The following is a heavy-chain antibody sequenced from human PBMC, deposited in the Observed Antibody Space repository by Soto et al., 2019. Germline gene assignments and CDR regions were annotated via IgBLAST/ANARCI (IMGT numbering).Heavy chain of an antibody. CDR1: GFGFSSYE. J-gene: IGHJ4*02. V-gene: IGHV3-48*03. CDR2: ISSSGSAT. CDR3: ASGIDY. Sequence: GGSLRLSCVASGFGFSSYEMTWIRQAPGKGLEWISYISSSGSATYYADSVKGRFTISRDNARHSVYLQMNSLRADDTALYFCASGIDYWGQGTLVTVSS.